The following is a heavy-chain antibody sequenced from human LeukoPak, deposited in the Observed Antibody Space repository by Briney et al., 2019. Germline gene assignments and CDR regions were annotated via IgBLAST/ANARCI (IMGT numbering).Heavy chain of an antibody. CDR2: ICYSGST. J-gene: IGHJ4*02. CDR3: ASYSSSWYGGAFDY. V-gene: IGHV4-59*08. Sequence: SETLSLTCTVSVGSISSYYWSRIRQPPGKGREWIGYICYSGSTNYNPSLKSRVTIPVDTSKNQFSLNLSSVTAADTGVYYCASYSSSWYGGAFDYWGQGTLVTVSS. D-gene: IGHD6-13*01. CDR1: VGSISSYY.